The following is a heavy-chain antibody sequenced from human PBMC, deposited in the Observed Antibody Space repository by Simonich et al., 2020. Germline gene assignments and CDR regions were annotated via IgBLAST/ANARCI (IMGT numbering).Heavy chain of an antibody. CDR3: AKDLGERITMIVVVIDAFDI. CDR2: ISGSGGRT. CDR1: VLTFISYA. V-gene: IGHV3-23*01. D-gene: IGHD3-22*01. J-gene: IGHJ3*02. Sequence: GGGLVQPGGSLRLSCAASVLTFISYAIRWVRQAPGKGLDGVSAISGSGGRTYYEDSGKGRFTISRDNSKKTLYLQMNSLRAEDTAVYYCAKDLGERITMIVVVIDAFDIWGQGTMVTVSS.